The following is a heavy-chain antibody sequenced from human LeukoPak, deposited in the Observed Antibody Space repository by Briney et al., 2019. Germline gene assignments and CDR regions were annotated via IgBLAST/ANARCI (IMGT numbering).Heavy chain of an antibody. V-gene: IGHV3-43*02. Sequence: GGSLRLSCAASGFTFDDYAMHWVRQAPGKGLDWVSLISGDGGSTYYADSVKGRFTISRDNAKNSLYLQMNSLRDEDTAVYYCAREDRIAADFDYWGQGTLVTVSS. CDR2: ISGDGGST. CDR3: AREDRIAADFDY. CDR1: GFTFDDYA. D-gene: IGHD6-25*01. J-gene: IGHJ4*02.